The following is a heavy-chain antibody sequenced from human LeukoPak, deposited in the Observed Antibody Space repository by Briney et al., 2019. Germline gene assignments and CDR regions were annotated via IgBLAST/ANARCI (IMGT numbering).Heavy chain of an antibody. J-gene: IGHJ6*04. CDR2: IRYDGSNK. CDR3: AKVRHIVVVPAALGDV. CDR1: GFTFSSYG. V-gene: IGHV3-30*02. D-gene: IGHD2-2*01. Sequence: GGSLRLSCAASGFTFSSYGMHWVRQAPGKGLEWVAFIRYDGSNKYYADSVKGRFTISRDNSKNTLYLQMNSLRAEDTAVYYCAKVRHIVVVPAALGDVWGKGTAVTVSS.